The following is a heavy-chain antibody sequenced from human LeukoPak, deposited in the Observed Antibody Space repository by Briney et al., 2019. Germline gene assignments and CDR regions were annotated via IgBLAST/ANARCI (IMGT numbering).Heavy chain of an antibody. V-gene: IGHV5-51*01. CDR1: GYSFTSYW. CDR2: IYPGDSDT. J-gene: IGHJ3*02. Sequence: GESLKISCKGSGYSFTSYWIGWVRQMPGKGLEWMGIIYPGDSDTRYSPSFQGQVTISADKSISTAYLQWSSLKASDTAMYYCARLSSGWYLTNPALDIWGQGTMVTVSS. D-gene: IGHD6-19*01. CDR3: ARLSSGWYLTNPALDI.